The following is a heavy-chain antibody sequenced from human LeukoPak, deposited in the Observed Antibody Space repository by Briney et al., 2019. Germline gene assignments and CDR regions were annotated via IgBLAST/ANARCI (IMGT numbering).Heavy chain of an antibody. CDR3: AKDRVTMVRGVIDSTDY. D-gene: IGHD3-10*01. CDR1: GFTFSSYA. V-gene: IGHV3-23*01. CDR2: ISGSGGST. J-gene: IGHJ4*02. Sequence: GGSLRLSCAASGFTFSSYAMSWVRQAPGKGLEWVSAISGSGGSTYYADSVKGRLTISRDNSKNTLYLQMNSLRAEDTAVYYCAKDRVTMVRGVIDSTDYWGQGTLVTVSS.